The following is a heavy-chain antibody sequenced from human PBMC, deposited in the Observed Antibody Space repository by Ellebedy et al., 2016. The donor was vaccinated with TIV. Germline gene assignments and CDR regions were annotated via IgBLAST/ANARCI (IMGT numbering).Heavy chain of an antibody. V-gene: IGHV4-34*01. Sequence: SETLSLTCAVYGGSFSGYYWSWIRQPPGEGLEWIGEISHSGSTNYNPSLKSRVTISVDTSKNQFSLKLSSVTAADTAVYYCARSRYDSSGYYYPFDYWGQGTLVTVSS. CDR1: GGSFSGYY. CDR2: ISHSGST. J-gene: IGHJ4*02. D-gene: IGHD3-22*01. CDR3: ARSRYDSSGYYYPFDY.